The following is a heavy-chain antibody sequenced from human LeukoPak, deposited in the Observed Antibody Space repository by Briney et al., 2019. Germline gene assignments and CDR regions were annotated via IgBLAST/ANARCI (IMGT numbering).Heavy chain of an antibody. CDR1: GGSISSYY. V-gene: IGHV4-59*08. CDR3: ARTPMVRGPNTVLIFDY. Sequence: SETLSLTCTVSGGSISSYYWSWIRQPPGKGLEWIGYIYYSGSTNYNPSLKSRVTISVDTSKNQFSLKLSSVTAADTAVYYCARTPMVRGPNTVLIFDYWGQGTLVTVSS. CDR2: IYYSGST. J-gene: IGHJ4*02. D-gene: IGHD3-10*01.